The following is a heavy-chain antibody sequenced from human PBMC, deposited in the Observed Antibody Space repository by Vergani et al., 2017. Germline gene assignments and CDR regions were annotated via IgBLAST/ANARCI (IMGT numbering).Heavy chain of an antibody. J-gene: IGHJ4*02. D-gene: IGHD6-13*01. CDR2: INYSGST. Sequence: QLQLQESGPGLVKPSETLSLTCTVSGGSISSSSYYWGWIRQPPGKGLEWIGSINYSGSTYYNPSLKSRVTISVDTSKNQFSLKLSSVTAADTAVYYCARRPTYSSSWRNPEWGQGTLVTVSS. CDR3: ARRPTYSSSWRNPE. V-gene: IGHV4-39*01. CDR1: GGSISSSSYY.